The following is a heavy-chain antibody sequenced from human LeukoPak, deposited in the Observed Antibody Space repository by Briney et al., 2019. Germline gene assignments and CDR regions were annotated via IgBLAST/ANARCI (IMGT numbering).Heavy chain of an antibody. D-gene: IGHD3-10*01. CDR3: ARRSDYYGSGSYYPRNWYFDL. CDR2: IYYSGST. J-gene: IGHJ2*01. CDR1: GGSISSSSYY. V-gene: IGHV4-39*01. Sequence: SETLSLTCTVSGGSISSSSYYWGWIRQPPGKGLEWIGSIYYSGSTYYNPSLKSRVTISVDTSKNQFSLKLSSVTAADTAVYYCARRSDYYGSGSYYPRNWYFDLWGRGTLVTVSS.